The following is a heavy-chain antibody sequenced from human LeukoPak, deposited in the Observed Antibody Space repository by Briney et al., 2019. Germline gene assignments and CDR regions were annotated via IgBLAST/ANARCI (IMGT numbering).Heavy chain of an antibody. CDR1: GFTFSSYS. J-gene: IGHJ4*02. CDR2: ISSSSSYI. Sequence: GGSLRLSCAASGFTFSSYSMNWVRQAPGKGLEWVSSISSSSSYIYYADSVKGRFTISRDNAKNSLYLQMNSLRAEDTAVYYCAKGGITIFGVGPTDFDYWGQGTLVTVSS. CDR3: AKGGITIFGVGPTDFDY. V-gene: IGHV3-21*04. D-gene: IGHD3-3*01.